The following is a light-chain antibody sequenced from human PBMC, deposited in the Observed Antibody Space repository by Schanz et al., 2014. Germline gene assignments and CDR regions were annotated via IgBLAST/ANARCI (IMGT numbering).Light chain of an antibody. J-gene: IGKJ1*01. CDR1: QSLSTW. CDR2: DAS. V-gene: IGKV1-5*01. CDR3: QHYSSSLWT. Sequence: DIQMTQSPSTLSASVGDRVTLTCRATQSLSTWLAWYQQKPGKAPELLIYDASSLDTGVPSRFIGTGSGTEFTLTISSLQPDDFATYYCQHYSSSLWTFGQGTKVEIK.